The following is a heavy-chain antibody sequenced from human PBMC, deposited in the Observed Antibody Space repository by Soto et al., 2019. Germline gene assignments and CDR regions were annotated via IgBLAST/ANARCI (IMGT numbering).Heavy chain of an antibody. J-gene: IGHJ6*02. CDR3: ARVRYYYYYGMDV. CDR2: IYTTGST. V-gene: IGHV4-4*07. CDR1: GGSISTYF. Sequence: PSETLSLTCTVSGGSISTYFWSWIRQPAGGGLEWIGRIYTTGSTNYNPSLKSRVTMSVDTSKNQFSLKLSSVTAADTAVYYCARVRYYYYYGMDVWGQGTTVTVSS.